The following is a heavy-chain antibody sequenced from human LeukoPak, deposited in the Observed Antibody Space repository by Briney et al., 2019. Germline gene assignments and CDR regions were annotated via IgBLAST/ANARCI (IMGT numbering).Heavy chain of an antibody. CDR2: ISYDGSNK. V-gene: IGHV3-30*03. Sequence: RPGGSLRLSCAASGFTFSSYGMHWVRQAPGKGLEWVAVISYDGSNKYYADSVKGRFTISRDNSKNTLYLQMNSLRVEDTAVYYCARESREPNVFDFWGQGTLVTVSS. D-gene: IGHD1-26*01. CDR1: GFTFSSYG. J-gene: IGHJ4*02. CDR3: ARESREPNVFDF.